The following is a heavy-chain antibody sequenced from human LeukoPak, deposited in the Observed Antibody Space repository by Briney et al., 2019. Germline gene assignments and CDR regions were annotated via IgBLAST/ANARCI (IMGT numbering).Heavy chain of an antibody. V-gene: IGHV3-9*01. CDR1: GFTFDDYA. Sequence: GGSLRLSCAACGFTFDDYAMHWVRQAPGKGLEWVSGISWNSGSIGYADSVKGRFTISRDNAKNSLYLQMNSLRAEDTALYYCAKDMRYGSGSYGVFDYWGQGTLVTASS. J-gene: IGHJ4*02. D-gene: IGHD3-10*01. CDR3: AKDMRYGSGSYGVFDY. CDR2: ISWNSGSI.